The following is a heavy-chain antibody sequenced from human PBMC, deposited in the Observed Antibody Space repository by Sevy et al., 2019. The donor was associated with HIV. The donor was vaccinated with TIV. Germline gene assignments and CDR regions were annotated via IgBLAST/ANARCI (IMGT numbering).Heavy chain of an antibody. CDR1: GFSFGEYA. CDR3: SRGAGVVVVVAANQFDY. D-gene: IGHD2-15*01. J-gene: IGHJ4*02. Sequence: GGSLRLSCSASGFSFGEYAMSWFRQAPGKGLEWVAFIRGKAFGGTTEYAASVKGRFTISRDDSKSIAYLQMISLKTEDTAVYYCSRGAGVVVVVAANQFDYWGQGTLVTVSS. CDR2: IRGKAFGGTT. V-gene: IGHV3-49*03.